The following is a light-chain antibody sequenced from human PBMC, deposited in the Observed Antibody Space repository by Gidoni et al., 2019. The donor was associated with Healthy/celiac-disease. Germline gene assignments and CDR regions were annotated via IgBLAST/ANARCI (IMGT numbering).Light chain of an antibody. V-gene: IGKV3-15*01. Sequence: IVMTLPPATLSVSPGERATLSCRASQSVSSNLAWYQQKPGQAPRLLIYGASTRATGIPARFSGSGSGTEFTLTISSLQSEDFAVYYCQQYNNWPITFGQGTRLEIK. CDR2: GAS. CDR3: QQYNNWPIT. CDR1: QSVSSN. J-gene: IGKJ5*01.